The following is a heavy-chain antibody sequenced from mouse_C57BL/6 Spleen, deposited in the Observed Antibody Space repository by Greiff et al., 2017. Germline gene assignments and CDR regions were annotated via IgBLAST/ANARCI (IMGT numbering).Heavy chain of an antibody. Sequence: EVKLMESGGGLVKPGGSLKLSCAASGFTFSSYTMSWVRQTPEKRLEWVATISGGGGNTYYPDSVKGRFTISRDNAKNTLYLQMSSLRSEDTALYYCARPTRGYFDYWGQGTTLTVSS. CDR3: ARPTRGYFDY. CDR2: ISGGGGNT. J-gene: IGHJ2*01. D-gene: IGHD2-14*01. V-gene: IGHV5-9*01. CDR1: GFTFSSYT.